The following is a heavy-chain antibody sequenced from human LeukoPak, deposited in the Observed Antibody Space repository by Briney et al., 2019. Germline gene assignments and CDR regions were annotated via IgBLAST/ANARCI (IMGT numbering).Heavy chain of an antibody. J-gene: IGHJ3*02. CDR3: ARGPIGTAARPPYAFDI. CDR1: GGSISSGGYY. V-gene: IGHV4-30-2*01. D-gene: IGHD6-6*01. Sequence: SQTLSLTCTVSGGSISSGGYYWSWIRQPPGKGLEWIGYIYHSGSTYYNPSLKSRVTISVDRSKNQFSLKLSSVTAADTAVYYCARGPIGTAARPPYAFDIWGQGTMVTVSS. CDR2: IYHSGST.